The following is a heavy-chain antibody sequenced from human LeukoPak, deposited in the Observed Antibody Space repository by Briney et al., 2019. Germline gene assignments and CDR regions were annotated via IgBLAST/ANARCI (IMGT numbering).Heavy chain of an antibody. J-gene: IGHJ4*02. CDR3: AKDVGKWESLHFFDY. D-gene: IGHD1-26*01. CDR1: GFTFRSHA. V-gene: IGHV3-23*01. CDR2: IYENGGTT. Sequence: GGSLRLSCVGSGFTFRSHAMSWVRQAPEKGLEFVSGIYENGGTTYYADSVKGRFTISRDDSRNTLYLQMNSLRGDDTAVYYCAKDVGKWESLHFFDYWGQGTLVTVSS.